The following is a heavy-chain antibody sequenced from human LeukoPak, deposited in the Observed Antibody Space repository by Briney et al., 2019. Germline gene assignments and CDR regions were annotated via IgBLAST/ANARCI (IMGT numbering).Heavy chain of an antibody. CDR2: INHSGST. CDR1: GVSFSGYY. Sequence: PSETLSLTCAAYGVSFSGYYWSWIRQPPGKGLEWIGEINHSGSTNYNPSLKSRVTISVDTSKNQFSLKLSSVTAADTAVYYCARGLRRYCSSTSCPYYFDYWGQGTLVTVSS. V-gene: IGHV4-34*01. J-gene: IGHJ4*02. D-gene: IGHD2-2*01. CDR3: ARGLRRYCSSTSCPYYFDY.